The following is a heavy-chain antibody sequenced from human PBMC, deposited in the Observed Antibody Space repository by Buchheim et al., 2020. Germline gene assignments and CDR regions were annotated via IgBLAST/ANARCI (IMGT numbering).Heavy chain of an antibody. V-gene: IGHV4-34*01. CDR2: INHSGST. CDR1: GGSFSGYY. CDR3: ARQDLWFGELFIFHWFDP. J-gene: IGHJ5*02. D-gene: IGHD3-10*01. Sequence: QVQLQQWGAGLLKPSETLSLTCAVYGGSFSGYYWSWIRQPPGKRLEWIGEINHSGSTNYDPSLKSRVTISVDTSKNQFSLKLSSVTAADTAVYYCARQDLWFGELFIFHWFDPWGQGTL.